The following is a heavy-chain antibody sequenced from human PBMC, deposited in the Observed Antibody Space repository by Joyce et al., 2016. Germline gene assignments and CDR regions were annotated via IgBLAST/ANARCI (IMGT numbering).Heavy chain of an antibody. CDR3: ARDIHYYNSSGYYWGAFDI. D-gene: IGHD3-22*01. Sequence: QVQLVQSGSEVKKPGASVEVSCKASGYIFTTYGISWVRQAPGQGFEWMGWISAHHGNTKYAQEFQGRVTMTIDTSTSTAYRELESLRSDDTAVYYCARDIHYYNSSGYYWGAFDIWGQGTMVSVSS. V-gene: IGHV1-18*01. CDR1: GYIFTTYG. J-gene: IGHJ3*02. CDR2: ISAHHGNT.